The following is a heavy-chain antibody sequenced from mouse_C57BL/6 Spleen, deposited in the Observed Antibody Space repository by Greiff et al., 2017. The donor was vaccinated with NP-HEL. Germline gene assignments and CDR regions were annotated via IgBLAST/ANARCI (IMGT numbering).Heavy chain of an antibody. CDR1: GYAFSSSW. CDR2: IYPGDGDT. J-gene: IGHJ4*01. V-gene: IGHV1-82*01. CDR3: ASTLYYDYDGYAMDY. D-gene: IGHD2-4*01. Sequence: VQLQQSGPELVKPGASVKISCKASGYAFSSSWMNWVKQRPGKGLEWIGRIYPGDGDTNYNGKFKGKATLTADKSSSTAYMQLSSLTSEDSAVYFCASTLYYDYDGYAMDYWGQGTSVTVSS.